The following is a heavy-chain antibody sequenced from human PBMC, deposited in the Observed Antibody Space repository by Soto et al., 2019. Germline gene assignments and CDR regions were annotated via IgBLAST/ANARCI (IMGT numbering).Heavy chain of an antibody. CDR1: GGSISSSSYY. Sequence: SETLSLTCTVSGGSISSSSYYWGWIRQPPGKGLEWIGSIYYSGSTYYNPSLKSRVTISVDTSKNQFSLKLSSVTAADTAVYYCARQGYDFWSGYYIDYYYYGMDVWGQGTTGTVSS. V-gene: IGHV4-39*01. CDR2: IYYSGST. J-gene: IGHJ6*02. CDR3: ARQGYDFWSGYYIDYYYYGMDV. D-gene: IGHD3-3*01.